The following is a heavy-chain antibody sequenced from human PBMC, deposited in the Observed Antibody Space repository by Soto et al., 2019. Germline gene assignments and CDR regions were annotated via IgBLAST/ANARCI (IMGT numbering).Heavy chain of an antibody. CDR3: ALHTLYFGHSPQYNNWFDP. V-gene: IGHV4-38-2*01. Sequence: SETLSLTCVVSGYSISTGYYWGWIRQPPGKGLEWIGSFYRSGKTYYNPSLKSRVTLSVDTSKNQFSLKLSSVTAADTAIYYCALHTLYFGHSPQYNNWFDPWGQGT. CDR1: GYSISTGYY. D-gene: IGHD3-10*01. CDR2: FYRSGKT. J-gene: IGHJ5*02.